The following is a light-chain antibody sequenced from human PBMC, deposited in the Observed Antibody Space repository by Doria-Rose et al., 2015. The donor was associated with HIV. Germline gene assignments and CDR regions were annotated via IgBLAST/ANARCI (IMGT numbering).Light chain of an antibody. J-gene: IGLJ3*02. CDR3: AAWDDSLSGWV. V-gene: IGLV1-47*01. CDR1: SSNIGSNY. Sequence: ISCSGSSSNIGSNYVYWYQQLPGTAPRLLIYRNNQRPSGVPDRFSGSKSGTSASLAISGLRSEDEADYYCAAWDDSLSGWVFGGGTKLTVL. CDR2: RNN.